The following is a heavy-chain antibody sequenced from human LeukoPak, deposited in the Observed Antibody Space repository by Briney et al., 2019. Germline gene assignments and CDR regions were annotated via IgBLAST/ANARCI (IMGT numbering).Heavy chain of an antibody. J-gene: IGHJ4*02. CDR2: ISYDGSNK. CDR3: EKGSSYYDSSGFDY. CDR1: GFTFSSYA. D-gene: IGHD3-22*01. Sequence: PGGSLRLSCAASGFTFSSYAMHWVRQAPGKGLEWVAVISYDGSNKYYADSVKGRFTISRDNSKNTLYLQMNSLRAEDTAVYYCEKGSSYYDSSGFDYWGQGTLVTVSS. V-gene: IGHV3-30-3*01.